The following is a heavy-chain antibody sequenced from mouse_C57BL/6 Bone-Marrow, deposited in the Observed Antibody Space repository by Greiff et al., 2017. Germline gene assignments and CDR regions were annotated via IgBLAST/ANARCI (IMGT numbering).Heavy chain of an antibody. CDR2: IHPNSGST. D-gene: IGHD2-3*01. CDR3: AGWLLFYYAMDY. J-gene: IGHJ4*01. CDR1: GYTFTSYW. Sequence: QVQLQQPGAELVKPGASVKLSCKASGYTFTSYWMHWVKQRPGQGLEWIGMIHPNSGSTNYNEKFKSKATLTVDKSSSTAYMQLSSLTSEDSAVYYVAGWLLFYYAMDYWGQGTSVTVSS. V-gene: IGHV1-64*01.